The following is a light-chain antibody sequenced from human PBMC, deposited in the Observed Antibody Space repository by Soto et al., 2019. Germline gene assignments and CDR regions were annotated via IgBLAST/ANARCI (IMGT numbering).Light chain of an antibody. CDR2: EVS. V-gene: IGLV2-8*01. CDR1: SRDVGAYRF. CDR3: SSYAGSNNLV. Sequence: ALTQPPSASGSPGQSVTISCTGTSRDVGAYRFVSWYQQHPGKAPKLVIYEVSNRPSGVPDRFSGSKSGNTASLTVSGLQAEDEADYYCSSYAGSNNLVFGGGTKVTVL. J-gene: IGLJ2*01.